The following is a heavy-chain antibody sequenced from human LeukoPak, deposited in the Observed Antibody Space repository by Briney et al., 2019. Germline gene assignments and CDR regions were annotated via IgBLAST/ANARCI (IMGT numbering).Heavy chain of an antibody. Sequence: ASVKVSCKASGYTFTSYGISWVRQAPGQGLEWMGWISAYNGNTNYAQKLQGRVTMTTDTSTSTAYMELRSLRSDDTAVYYCARLMRGYYDSSGYYYYSDYWGQGTLVTVSS. J-gene: IGHJ4*02. D-gene: IGHD3-22*01. CDR2: ISAYNGNT. CDR1: GYTFTSYG. CDR3: ARLMRGYYDSSGYYYYSDY. V-gene: IGHV1-18*01.